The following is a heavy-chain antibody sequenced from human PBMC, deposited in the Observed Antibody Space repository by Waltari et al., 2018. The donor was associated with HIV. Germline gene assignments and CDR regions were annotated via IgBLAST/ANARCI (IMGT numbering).Heavy chain of an antibody. D-gene: IGHD6-13*01. V-gene: IGHV5-51*01. J-gene: IGHJ6*02. CDR3: ARRGYSSSLPEYYYYGMDV. CDR2: IYPGDSDT. CDR1: GYSFTSYW. Sequence: EVQLVQSGAEVKKPGESLKISCKGYGYSFTSYWHGWVRQVPGNAPEWKGVIYPGDSDTRYSPSFQGQVTISADKSISTAYLQWSSLKASDTAMYYCARRGYSSSLPEYYYYGMDVWGQGTTVTVSS.